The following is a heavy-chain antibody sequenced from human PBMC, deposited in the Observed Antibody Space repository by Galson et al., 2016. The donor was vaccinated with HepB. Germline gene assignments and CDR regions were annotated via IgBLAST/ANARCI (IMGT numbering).Heavy chain of an antibody. CDR1: GITVSSSH. Sequence: SLRLSCAASGITVSSSHMSWVRQAPGRGLEWVSLIYSDGYTYYADSVKCRFTISRDNSKNTLYLQMNSLRAEDTAVYYRLGAIKSGFSFDYWGQGTLVTVSS. CDR3: LGAIKSGFSFDY. D-gene: IGHD3-10*01. J-gene: IGHJ4*02. CDR2: IYSDGYT. V-gene: IGHV3-53*01.